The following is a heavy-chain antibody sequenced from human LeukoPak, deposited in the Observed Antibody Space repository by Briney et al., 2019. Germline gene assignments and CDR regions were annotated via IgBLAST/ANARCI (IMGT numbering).Heavy chain of an antibody. D-gene: IGHD6-6*01. V-gene: IGHV1-24*01. CDR2: FDPEDGET. CDR1: GYTLTXLS. J-gene: IGHJ3*02. Sequence: GAXVKVSCKVSGYTLTXLSMHWVRQAPGKGLEWMGGFDPEDGETIYAQKFQGRVTMTEDTSTDTAYMELSSLRSEDTAVYYCATSSSSFDAFDIWGQGTMVTVSS. CDR3: ATSSSSFDAFDI.